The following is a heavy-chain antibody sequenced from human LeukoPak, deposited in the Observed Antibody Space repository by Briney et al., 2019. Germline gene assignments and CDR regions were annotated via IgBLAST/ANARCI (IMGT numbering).Heavy chain of an antibody. V-gene: IGHV1-69*06. J-gene: IGHJ3*02. CDR1: GGTFRSYA. Sequence: SVKVSCQASGGTFRSYAISWVRQAPGQGLEWMGGIIHIFGTENYAQKFQGRVTITAEKSTSTAYMEWSSLRSEDTAGYYWATRAPNYGSGSYPYGDDAFNIWGKGTMFTFSS. D-gene: IGHD3-10*01. CDR2: IIHIFGTE. CDR3: ATRAPNYGSGSYPYGDDAFNI.